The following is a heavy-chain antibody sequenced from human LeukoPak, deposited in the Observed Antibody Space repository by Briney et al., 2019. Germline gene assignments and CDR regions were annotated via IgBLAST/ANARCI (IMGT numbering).Heavy chain of an antibody. CDR1: GGSISSYY. D-gene: IGHD2-2*01. V-gene: IGHV4-4*07. CDR3: ARDHCSSASCPSRWAFDI. Sequence: SETLSLTCTVCGGSISSYYWSWIRQPAGKGLEWIGRIYSSGSTNYNPSLKSRVTMSVDTSKNQFSLNLSSVTAADTAVYYCARDHCSSASCPSRWAFDIWGQGTMVTVSS. J-gene: IGHJ3*02. CDR2: IYSSGST.